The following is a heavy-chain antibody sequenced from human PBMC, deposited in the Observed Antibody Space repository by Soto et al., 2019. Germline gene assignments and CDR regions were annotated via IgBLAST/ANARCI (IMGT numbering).Heavy chain of an antibody. J-gene: IGHJ3*02. V-gene: IGHV4-59*01. CDR1: GGSISSYY. CDR2: IYYSGST. CDR3: ARDGRDGYNFGAFDI. D-gene: IGHD5-12*01. Sequence: SGTLSLTCTVSGGSISSYYWSWIRQPPGKGLEWIGYIYYSGSTNYNPSLKSQVTISVDTSKNQFSLKLSSVTAADTAVYYCARDGRDGYNFGAFDIWGQGTMVTVSS.